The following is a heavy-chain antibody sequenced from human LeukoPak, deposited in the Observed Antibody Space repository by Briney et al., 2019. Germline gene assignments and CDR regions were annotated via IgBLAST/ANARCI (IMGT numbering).Heavy chain of an antibody. V-gene: IGHV3-23*01. CDR3: AKDLVGSSWYCLDY. J-gene: IGHJ4*02. CDR2: ISGSGGST. D-gene: IGHD6-13*01. Sequence: QPGGSLRLSCAASGFNFITAAMTWVRQAPGKGLEWVSAISGSGGSTYYADSVKGRFTISRDNSKNTLYLQMNSLRAEDTAVYYCAKDLVGSSWYCLDYWGQGTLVTVSS. CDR1: GFNFITAA.